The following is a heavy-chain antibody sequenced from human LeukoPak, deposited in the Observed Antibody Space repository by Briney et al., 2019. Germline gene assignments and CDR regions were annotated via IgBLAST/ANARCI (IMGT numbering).Heavy chain of an antibody. CDR2: ISTYDDNI. CDR3: ARGEGIAGYYYYMDV. V-gene: IGHV1-18*01. CDR1: GYTFTTYG. J-gene: IGHJ6*03. Sequence: ASVKVSCKASGYTFTTYGLSWVRQAPGQGLEWLGWISTYDDNIKYAQSLQGRLTLTIDTSTSTAYMELRSLTSDDTAVYYCARGEGIAGYYYYMDVWGKGATVTVSS. D-gene: IGHD6-13*01.